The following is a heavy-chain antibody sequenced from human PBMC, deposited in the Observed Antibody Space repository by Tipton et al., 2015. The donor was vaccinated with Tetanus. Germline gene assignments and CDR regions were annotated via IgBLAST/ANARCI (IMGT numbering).Heavy chain of an antibody. CDR2: INSDGSST. Sequence: GSLRLSCAASGFTFSSYWMHWVRQAPGKGLVWVSRINSDGSSTRNADSVKGRFTISRDNAKNTLYLQMNSLRAEDTAIYYCARDHRLSASYAGWFDPWGQGTLVTVSS. D-gene: IGHD1-26*01. CDR1: GFTFSSYW. CDR3: ARDHRLSASYAGWFDP. J-gene: IGHJ5*02. V-gene: IGHV3-74*01.